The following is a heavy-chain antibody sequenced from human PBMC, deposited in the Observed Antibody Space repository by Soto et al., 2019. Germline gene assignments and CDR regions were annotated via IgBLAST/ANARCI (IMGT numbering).Heavy chain of an antibody. CDR1: GYTFTRFG. D-gene: IGHD2-15*01. CDR2: ISAYNGNT. Sequence: QVQLVQSGAEVKKPGASVKVSCKASGYTFTRFGISWVRQAPGQGLEWMGWISAYNGNTNYAENLQGRVTMTTDSSTSTAYIVLRSLRSADTAVYYCARDHRGGTDAFDIWGQGTMVTVSS. J-gene: IGHJ3*02. CDR3: ARDHRGGTDAFDI. V-gene: IGHV1-18*01.